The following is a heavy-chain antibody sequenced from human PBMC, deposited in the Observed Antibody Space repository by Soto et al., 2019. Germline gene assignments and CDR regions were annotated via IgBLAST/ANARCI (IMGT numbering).Heavy chain of an antibody. CDR2: ISSSSSYI. Sequence: GGSLRLSCAVSGFTFSSYSMNWVRQAPGKGLEWVSSISSSSSYIYYADSVKGRFTISRDNAKNSLYLQMNSLRAEDTAVYYCARAFRVSQLGAFDTWGQGTMVTVSS. CDR1: GFTFSSYS. D-gene: IGHD1-1*01. V-gene: IGHV3-21*01. CDR3: ARAFRVSQLGAFDT. J-gene: IGHJ3*02.